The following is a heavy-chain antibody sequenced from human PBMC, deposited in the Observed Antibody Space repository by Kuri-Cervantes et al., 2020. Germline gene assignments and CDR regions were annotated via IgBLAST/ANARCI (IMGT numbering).Heavy chain of an antibody. J-gene: IGHJ4*02. D-gene: IGHD4-11*01. CDR2: IKSSVDGGTT. CDR3: TTDGLQ. Sequence: GESLKISCAASGITFTNAWMSWVRQAPGKGLEWVGRIKSSVDGGTTDYTAPVKGRFTISRDDSKNTLYLQMNSLKTEDTAVYYCTTDGLQWGQGTLVTVSS. CDR1: GITFTNAW. V-gene: IGHV3-15*01.